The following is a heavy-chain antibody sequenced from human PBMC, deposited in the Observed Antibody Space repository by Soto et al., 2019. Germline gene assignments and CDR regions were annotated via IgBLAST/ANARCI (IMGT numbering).Heavy chain of an antibody. CDR2: IYHSGST. V-gene: IGHV4-30-2*01. CDR1: GGSIRRGGYC. CDR3: ARAPMVLTRSSFDS. Sequence: SETLSVTCAVSGGSIRRGGYCWSWMRQGEGKGLEWSGYIYHSGSTYDNPPPKRRVTISVDTSKTQFSLNLTSVTAADTAVYYSARAPMVLTRSSFDSWGQGTPVTVPS. J-gene: IGHJ4*02. D-gene: IGHD3-22*01.